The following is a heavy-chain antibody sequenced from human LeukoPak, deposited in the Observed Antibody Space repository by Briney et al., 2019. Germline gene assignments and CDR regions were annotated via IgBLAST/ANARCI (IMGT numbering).Heavy chain of an antibody. V-gene: IGHV3-23*01. CDR3: AKDRRTYSSSWGFFDY. CDR2: ISGSGGST. J-gene: IGHJ4*02. Sequence: GGSLRLSCAASGFTFSSHAMSWVRQAPGKGLEWVSAISGSGGSTYYADSVKGRFTISRDNSKNTLYLQMNSLRAEDTAVYYCAKDRRTYSSSWGFFDYWGQGTLVTVSS. CDR1: GFTFSSHA. D-gene: IGHD6-6*01.